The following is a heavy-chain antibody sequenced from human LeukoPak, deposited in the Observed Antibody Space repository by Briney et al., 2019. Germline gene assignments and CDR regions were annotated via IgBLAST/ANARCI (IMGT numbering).Heavy chain of an antibody. CDR2: IYHSGST. V-gene: IGHV4-34*01. CDR1: GGSFSGYY. CDR3: AGCLSGDDAFDI. D-gene: IGHD2-15*01. Sequence: SETLSLTCAVYGGSFSGYYWSWIRQPPGKGLEWIGYIYHSGSTYCNPSLKSRVTISVDRSKNQFSLKLSSVTAADTAVYYCAGCLSGDDAFDIWGQGTMVTVSS. J-gene: IGHJ3*02.